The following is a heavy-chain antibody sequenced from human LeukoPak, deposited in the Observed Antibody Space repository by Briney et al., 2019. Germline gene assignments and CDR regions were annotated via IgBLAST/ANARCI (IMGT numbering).Heavy chain of an antibody. CDR2: ISGSGTTT. Sequence: GGSLRLSCAASGFTFTNYATSWVRQAPGKGLEWVSTISGSGTTTSYADSVKGRFTISGDKSKNTLYLQMNSLRVEDAAVYYCAKDLRYTTGWYAFGSWGQGTLVTVSS. CDR3: AKDLRYTTGWYAFGS. J-gene: IGHJ4*02. CDR1: GFTFTNYA. V-gene: IGHV3-23*01. D-gene: IGHD6-19*01.